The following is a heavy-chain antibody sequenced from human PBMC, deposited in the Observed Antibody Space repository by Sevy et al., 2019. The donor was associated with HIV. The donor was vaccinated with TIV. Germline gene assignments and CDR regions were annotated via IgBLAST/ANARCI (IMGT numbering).Heavy chain of an antibody. CDR3: ARDQHDYAGNVRTGWFDP. Sequence: GESLKISCAASGFTFSSYAMHWVRQAPGKGLEWVAVISYDGTNKYYADSVKGRLTISRGNSKKILYVQMNSLRGEDTAVYYCARDQHDYAGNVRTGWFDPWGQGTLVTVSS. CDR2: ISYDGTNK. D-gene: IGHD4-17*01. J-gene: IGHJ5*02. CDR1: GFTFSSYA. V-gene: IGHV3-30-3*01.